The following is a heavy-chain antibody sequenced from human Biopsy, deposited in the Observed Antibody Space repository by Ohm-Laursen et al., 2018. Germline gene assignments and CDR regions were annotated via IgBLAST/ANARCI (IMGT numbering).Heavy chain of an antibody. CDR3: ARGPHSGSHSCFDY. CDR1: GGTFINYA. D-gene: IGHD1-26*01. V-gene: IGHV1-69*13. Sequence: EASVKVSCKASGGTFINYAISWARQAPGQGLEWMGGIIPMFGTANYAQMFQGRVTISADESTSTSYMELSSLTTEDTAIYYCARGPHSGSHSCFDYWGRGTLVTVSS. J-gene: IGHJ4*02. CDR2: IIPMFGTA.